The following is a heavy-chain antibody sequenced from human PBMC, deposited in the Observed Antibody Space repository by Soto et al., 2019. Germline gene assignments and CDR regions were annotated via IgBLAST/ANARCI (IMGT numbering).Heavy chain of an antibody. D-gene: IGHD1-26*01. Sequence: SETLSLTCAVFGGSISNSNWWTWVRQPPGKGLDWIGEIFHSGSTNYNSSLMGRVTISVDKANNQFSLKLSSVTAADTAVYYCAHRPIVGAAIWGQGTLVTVSS. J-gene: IGHJ4*02. CDR3: AHRPIVGAAI. CDR1: GGSISNSNW. V-gene: IGHV4-4*02. CDR2: IFHSGST.